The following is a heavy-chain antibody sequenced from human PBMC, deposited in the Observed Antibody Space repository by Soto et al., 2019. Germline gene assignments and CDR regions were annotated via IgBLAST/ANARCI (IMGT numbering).Heavy chain of an antibody. Sequence: PSETLSLTCAVSGGSISSGGYSWSWIRQPPGKGLEWIGYIYHSGSTYYNPSLKSRVTISVDRSKNQFSLKLSSVTAADTAVYYCARDGHSSSWYSGHYGMDGWGQGTTVTGSS. D-gene: IGHD6-13*01. V-gene: IGHV4-30-2*01. J-gene: IGHJ6*02. CDR1: GGSISSGGYS. CDR3: ARDGHSSSWYSGHYGMDG. CDR2: IYHSGST.